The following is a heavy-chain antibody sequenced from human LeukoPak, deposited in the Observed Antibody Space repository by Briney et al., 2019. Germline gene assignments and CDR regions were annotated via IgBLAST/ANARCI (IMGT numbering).Heavy chain of an antibody. J-gene: IGHJ4*02. CDR3: ARESDYYDSSGYYRPAAPDY. Sequence: GASVKVSCKASGYTFTGYYMHWVRQAPGQGLEWMGWVNPNSGGTNYAQRFQGRVTMTRDTSISTAYMELRSLRSDDTAVYYCARESDYYDSSGYYRPAAPDYWGQGTLVTVSS. CDR1: GYTFTGYY. CDR2: VNPNSGGT. D-gene: IGHD3-22*01. V-gene: IGHV1-2*02.